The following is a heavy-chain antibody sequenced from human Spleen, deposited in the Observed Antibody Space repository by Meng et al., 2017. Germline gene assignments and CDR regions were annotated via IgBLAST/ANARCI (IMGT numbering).Heavy chain of an antibody. Sequence: QVQLQESGPGLLRPLETLSLTCTVSGDSVSSANYYWSWIRQPPGKELEWIGYIFYSGSTIYNPSLKSRVTMSVDTSKNQFSLNLSSVTAADTAVYYCARAFCRGGGCYTFDYWGQGTLVTVSS. J-gene: IGHJ4*02. CDR3: ARAFCRGGGCYTFDY. D-gene: IGHD2-15*01. CDR2: IFYSGST. V-gene: IGHV4-61*01. CDR1: GDSVSSANYY.